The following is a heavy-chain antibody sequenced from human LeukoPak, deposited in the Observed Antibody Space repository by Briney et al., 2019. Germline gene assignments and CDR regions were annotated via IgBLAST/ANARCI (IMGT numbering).Heavy chain of an antibody. Sequence: GGSLRLSCAASGFTFSSYAMHWVRQAPGKVLEWVAVISYDGSNKYYADSVKGRFTISRDNAKNSLYLQMNSLRAEDTAVYYCARSPYGSGRIFDYWGQGTLVTVSS. CDR3: ARSPYGSGRIFDY. J-gene: IGHJ4*02. V-gene: IGHV3-30*04. CDR2: ISYDGSNK. D-gene: IGHD3-10*01. CDR1: GFTFSSYA.